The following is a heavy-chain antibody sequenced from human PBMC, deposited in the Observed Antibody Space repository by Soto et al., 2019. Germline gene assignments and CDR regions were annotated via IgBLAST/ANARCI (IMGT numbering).Heavy chain of an antibody. D-gene: IGHD1-1*01. CDR3: ARSGDNYNLLDY. V-gene: IGHV3-11*06. CDR2: SSNSGTFA. CDR1: GFTFNEYY. Sequence: LRLCCAASGFTFNEYYMSWIRQAPGKGLEWMSYSSNSGTFARYADSVKGRFSISRDNAKNSLYLQINSLRGDDTAIYYCARSGDNYNLLDYWGQGTPVTVSS. J-gene: IGHJ4*02.